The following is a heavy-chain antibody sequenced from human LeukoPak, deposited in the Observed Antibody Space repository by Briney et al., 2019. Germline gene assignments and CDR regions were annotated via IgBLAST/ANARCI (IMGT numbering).Heavy chain of an antibody. CDR3: ARGRIAVAGTADTFDI. J-gene: IGHJ3*02. V-gene: IGHV4-31*03. CDR1: GGSITSGGYY. CDR2: IYHSGTT. Sequence: SETLSLTCTVSGGSITSGGYYWSWIRQHPGEGLEWIGCIYHSGTTYYNPSLKSRVTISVDTSKNQFSVKLSSVTAADTAVYYCARGRIAVAGTADTFDIWGQGTMVTVSS. D-gene: IGHD6-19*01.